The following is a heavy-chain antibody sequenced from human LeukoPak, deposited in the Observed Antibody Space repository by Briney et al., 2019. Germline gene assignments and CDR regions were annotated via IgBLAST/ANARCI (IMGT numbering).Heavy chain of an antibody. CDR2: IKQDGSEK. D-gene: IGHD1-7*01. V-gene: IGHV3-7*01. Sequence: GGSLRLSCAASGFTFSDYWMTWVRQAPGKGLEWVAHIKQDGSEKYYVDSVKGRFTTSRDNAKNLLYLQMNSQKAEDTAVYFCARGWNYAFRFDYWGQGTMVTVSS. CDR3: ARGWNYAFRFDY. J-gene: IGHJ4*02. CDR1: GFTFSDYW.